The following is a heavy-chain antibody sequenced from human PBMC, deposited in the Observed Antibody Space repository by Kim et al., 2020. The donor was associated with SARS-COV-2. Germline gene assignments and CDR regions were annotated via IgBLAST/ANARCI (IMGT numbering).Heavy chain of an antibody. CDR3: ARDLRFGELHWFDP. D-gene: IGHD3-10*01. J-gene: IGHJ5*02. CDR1: GGSISSYY. CDR2: IYYSGST. Sequence: SETLSLTCTVSGGSISSYYWSWIRQPPGKGLEWIGYIYYSGSTNYNPSLKSRVTISVDTSKNQFSLKLSSVTAADTAVYYCARDLRFGELHWFDPWGQGTLVTVSS. V-gene: IGHV4-59*13.